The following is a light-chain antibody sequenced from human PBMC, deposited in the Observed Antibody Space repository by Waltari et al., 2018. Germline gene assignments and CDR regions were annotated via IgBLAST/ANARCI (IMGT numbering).Light chain of an antibody. J-gene: IGKJ4*01. CDR3: QQYNSYPPT. Sequence: DIQMAQSPSTLSADVGDIITITCRASQSISNWLAWYQQKPGKAPKVLIYEASNLKSGVPSRFSGSGSGTEFTLTIINLQPDDFGIYYCQQYNSYPPTFGGGTKVEIK. CDR1: QSISNW. V-gene: IGKV1-5*03. CDR2: EAS.